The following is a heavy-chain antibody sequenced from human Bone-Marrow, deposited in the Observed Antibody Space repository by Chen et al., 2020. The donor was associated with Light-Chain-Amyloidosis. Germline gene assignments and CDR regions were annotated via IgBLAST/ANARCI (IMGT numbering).Heavy chain of an antibody. CDR1: GYTFPNYW. CDR2: IYPDDSDA. D-gene: IGHD5-12*01. Sequence: PGEYLKISCKGSGYTFPNYWIGWVRQMPGKGLEWMGVIYPDDSDARYSPSFEGQVTISADKSITTAYLQWRSLKASDTAMYYCARRRDGYNFDYWGQGTLVTVSS. CDR3: ARRRDGYNFDY. J-gene: IGHJ4*02. V-gene: IGHV5-51*01.